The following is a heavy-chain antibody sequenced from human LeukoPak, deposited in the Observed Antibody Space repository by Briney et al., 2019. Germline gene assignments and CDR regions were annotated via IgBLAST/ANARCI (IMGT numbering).Heavy chain of an antibody. D-gene: IGHD6-19*01. CDR1: GGSLSSYY. CDR2: IYYSGST. CDR3: ARSRLTVSGSKKGAFDI. V-gene: IGHV4-59*08. J-gene: IGHJ3*02. Sequence: SETLSLTCTVSGGSLSSYYWSWIRQPPGKGLEWIGYIYYSGSTNYNPSLKSRVTISVDTSKNQFSLKLSSVTAADTAVYYCARSRLTVSGSKKGAFDIWGQGTMVTVSS.